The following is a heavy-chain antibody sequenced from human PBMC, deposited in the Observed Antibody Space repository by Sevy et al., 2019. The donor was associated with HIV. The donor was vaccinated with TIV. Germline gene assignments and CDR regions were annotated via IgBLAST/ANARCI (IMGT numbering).Heavy chain of an antibody. CDR3: TRDRYTLVRGIIMTWFDP. CDR2: THSNGNT. CDR1: GGSISGYY. J-gene: IGHJ5*02. D-gene: IGHD3-10*01. V-gene: IGHV4-59*01. Sequence: SETLSLTCTVSGGSISGYYWSWIRQSPGKGLEWIAYTHSNGNTNYNPSLKSRVTISIDTSKNQFSLKFSSVTAADTAVYYCTRDRYTLVRGIIMTWFDPWGQGTLVTVSS.